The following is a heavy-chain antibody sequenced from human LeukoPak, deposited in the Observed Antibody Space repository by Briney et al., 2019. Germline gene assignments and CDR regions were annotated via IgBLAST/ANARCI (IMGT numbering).Heavy chain of an antibody. CDR1: GFTFSSYA. J-gene: IGHJ4*02. V-gene: IGHV3-30*01. D-gene: IGHD3-22*01. CDR2: ISYDGSNK. Sequence: PGGSLRLSCAASGFTFSSYAMHWVRQAPGEGLEWVAVISYDGSNKYYADSVKGRFTISRDNSKNTLYLQMNSLRAEDTAVYYCARENYYDSSGRSHFDYWGQGTLVTVSS. CDR3: ARENYYDSSGRSHFDY.